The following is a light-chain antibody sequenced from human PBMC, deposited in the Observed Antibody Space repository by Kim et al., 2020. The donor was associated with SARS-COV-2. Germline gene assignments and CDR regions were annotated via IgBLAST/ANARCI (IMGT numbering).Light chain of an antibody. CDR2: TAS. CDR3: HQYYRNSCT. J-gene: IGKJ1*01. Sequence: SVVDKVTLSCRASQSISSTLACYHQKPAKAPKLLFYTASTFQTEVPSRFSGSGSGTEFPLTLTSLHPVNLAPYFCHQYYRNSCTFCQWAKVDIK. V-gene: IGKV1-5*03. CDR1: QSISST.